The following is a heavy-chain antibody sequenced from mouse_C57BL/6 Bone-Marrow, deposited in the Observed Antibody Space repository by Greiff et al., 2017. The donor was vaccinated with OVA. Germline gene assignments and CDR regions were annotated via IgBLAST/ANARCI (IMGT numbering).Heavy chain of an antibody. Sequence: EVKLVESGGDLVKPGGSLKLSCAASGFTFSSYGMSWVRQTPDKRLEWVATISSGGSYTYYPDSVKGRFTISRDNAKNTLYLQMSSLKSEDTAMYYCARHRDYDGSYWYFDVWGTGTTVTVSS. J-gene: IGHJ1*03. D-gene: IGHD2-4*01. V-gene: IGHV5-6*02. CDR1: GFTFSSYG. CDR3: ARHRDYDGSYWYFDV. CDR2: ISSGGSYT.